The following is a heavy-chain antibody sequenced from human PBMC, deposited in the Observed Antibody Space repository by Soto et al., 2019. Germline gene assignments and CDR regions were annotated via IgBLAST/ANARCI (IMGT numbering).Heavy chain of an antibody. CDR2: ISSGGST. V-gene: IGHV3-66*01. J-gene: IGHJ3*02. D-gene: IGHD1-26*01. CDR3: ARSKWERDAFDI. CDR1: GFTVSSNY. Sequence: GSLRLSCAASGFTVSSNYMSWVRQAPGKGLEWVSVISSGGSTYYADSVKGRFTISRHNSKNTLYLQMNSLRAEDTDVYYCARSKWERDAFDIWGQGTMVTVSS.